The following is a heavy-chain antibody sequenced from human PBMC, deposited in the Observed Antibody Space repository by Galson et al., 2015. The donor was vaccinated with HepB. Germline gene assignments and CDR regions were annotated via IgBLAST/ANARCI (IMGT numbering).Heavy chain of an antibody. CDR3: ARTSPTYYYGSGSYYFDY. D-gene: IGHD3-10*01. CDR2: ISNSNSYT. Sequence: SLRLSCAASGFTFSDYYMSWIRQAPGKGLEWVSYISNSNSYTNYADSVQGRFTISRDNAKNSLYLEVDSLRAEDTALYFCARTSPTYYYGSGSYYFDYWGQGTLVTVSP. J-gene: IGHJ4*02. CDR1: GFTFSDYY. V-gene: IGHV3-11*06.